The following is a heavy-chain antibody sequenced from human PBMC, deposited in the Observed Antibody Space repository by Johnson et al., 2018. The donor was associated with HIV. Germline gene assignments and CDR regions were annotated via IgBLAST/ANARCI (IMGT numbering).Heavy chain of an antibody. D-gene: IGHD3-16*01. J-gene: IGHJ3*01. CDR3: VRGSLTDDSFPD. CDR1: GFTFSRNA. Sequence: QVQLVESGGGVVQPGRSLGLSCTASGFTFSRNAMHWVRQPPGKGLEWVAVISSDGTEMPYGDSVRGRFTISRDNSRNTLSLQMYSLTSEDTATYYCVRGSLTDDSFPDWGQGTMVLVSS. CDR2: ISSDGTEM. V-gene: IGHV3-30*03.